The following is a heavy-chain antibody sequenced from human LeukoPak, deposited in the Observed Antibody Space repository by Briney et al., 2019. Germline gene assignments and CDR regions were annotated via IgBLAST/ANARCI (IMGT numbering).Heavy chain of an antibody. D-gene: IGHD2-8*01. V-gene: IGHV4-34*01. CDR1: GGSFSGYY. CDR2: INHSGST. Sequence: SETLSLTCAVYGGSFSGYYWSWIRQPPGKGLEWIGEINHSGSTNYNPSLKSRVTIPVDTSKNQFSLKLSSVTAADTAVYYCARNGWSYYFDYWGQGTLVTVSS. J-gene: IGHJ4*02. CDR3: ARNGWSYYFDY.